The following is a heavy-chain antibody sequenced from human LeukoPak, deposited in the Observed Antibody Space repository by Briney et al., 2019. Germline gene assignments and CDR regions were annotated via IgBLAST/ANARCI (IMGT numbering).Heavy chain of an antibody. CDR1: GGSISSGTYY. CDR3: ARDYCTSTSCYYYMDV. Sequence: PSETLSLTCTVSGGSISSGTYYWSWIRQPPGKGLEWIGYIYHSGSTYYNPSLKSRVTISVDRSKNQFSLKLSSVTAADTAVYYCARDYCTSTSCYYYMDVWGKGTTVTVSS. CDR2: IYHSGST. D-gene: IGHD2-2*01. J-gene: IGHJ6*03. V-gene: IGHV4-30-2*01.